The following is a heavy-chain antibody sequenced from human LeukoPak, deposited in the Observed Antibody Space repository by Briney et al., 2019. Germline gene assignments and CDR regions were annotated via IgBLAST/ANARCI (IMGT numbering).Heavy chain of an antibody. CDR3: AKRGGAGGRFFDY. CDR1: GFTFSNYA. Sequence: PGGSLRLSCAASGFTFSNYAMSWVRQAPGKGLEWVSGISGSGGTTYYADSVKGRFTISRDNSKNMLYLQMNSLRAEDTAVYYCAKRGGAGGRFFDYWGQGTPVTVSS. V-gene: IGHV3-23*01. J-gene: IGHJ4*02. D-gene: IGHD3-10*01. CDR2: ISGSGGTT.